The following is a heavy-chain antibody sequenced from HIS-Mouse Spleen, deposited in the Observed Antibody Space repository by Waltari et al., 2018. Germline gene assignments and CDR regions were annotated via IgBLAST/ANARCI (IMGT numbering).Heavy chain of an antibody. J-gene: IGHJ4*02. CDR1: GYTFTSYD. Sequence: QVQLVQSGAEVKKPGASVKVSCKASGYTFTSYDINWVRQATGQGLEWMGWMNPNSGNTGYAQKFQGIVTMTRNTSISTAYMELSSLRSEETAVYYCARGHDYSNYFDYWGQGTLVTVSS. D-gene: IGHD4-4*01. CDR3: ARGHDYSNYFDY. CDR2: MNPNSGNT. V-gene: IGHV1-8*01.